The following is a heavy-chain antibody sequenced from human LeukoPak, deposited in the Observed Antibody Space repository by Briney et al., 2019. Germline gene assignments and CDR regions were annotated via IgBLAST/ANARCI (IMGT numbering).Heavy chain of an antibody. J-gene: IGHJ4*02. D-gene: IGHD5-12*01. CDR1: GGTFSSYA. V-gene: IGHV1-69*05. Sequence: SVKVSCKASGGTFSSYAISWVRQAPGQGLEWMGRIIPIFGTANYAQKFQGRVTITRNTSISTAYMELSSLRSEDTAVYYCATGGDSGHPFDYWGQGTLVTVSS. CDR3: ATGGDSGHPFDY. CDR2: IIPIFGTA.